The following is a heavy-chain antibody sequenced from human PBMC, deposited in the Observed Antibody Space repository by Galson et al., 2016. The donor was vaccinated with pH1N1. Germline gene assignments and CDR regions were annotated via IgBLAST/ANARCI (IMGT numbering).Heavy chain of an antibody. CDR2: IYWDDDK. CDR3: AHRRTIFEEYYFDY. J-gene: IGHJ4*02. D-gene: IGHD3-3*01. V-gene: IGHV2-5*02. Sequence: PALVKPTQTLTLTCTFSGFSLSTSGVGVGWIRQPPGKALEWLALIYWDDDKRYSTSLKRRLTITKDTSKNQVVLTMTNMDPVDTATYYCAHRRTIFEEYYFDYWGQGTLVTVSS. CDR1: GFSLSTSGVG.